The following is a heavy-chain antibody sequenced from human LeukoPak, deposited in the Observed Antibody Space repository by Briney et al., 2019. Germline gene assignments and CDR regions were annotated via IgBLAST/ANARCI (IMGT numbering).Heavy chain of an antibody. CDR3: ARSTMVRGVKSFDP. CDR2: ISSSSSTI. Sequence: HPGGSLRLSCAASGFTFSSYSMNWARHAPGQGLEWVSYISSSSSTIYYADSVKGRFTISRDNAKNSLYLQMNSLRAEDTAVYYCARSTMVRGVKSFDPWGQGTLVTVSS. V-gene: IGHV3-48*04. D-gene: IGHD3-10*01. J-gene: IGHJ5*02. CDR1: GFTFSSYS.